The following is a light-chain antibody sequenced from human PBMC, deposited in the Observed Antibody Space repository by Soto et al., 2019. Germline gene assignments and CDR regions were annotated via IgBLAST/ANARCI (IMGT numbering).Light chain of an antibody. CDR2: DAS. CDR1: QSVNIY. J-gene: IGKJ4*01. Sequence: EIVFTQSPATLSLSPGERATLSCRASQSVNIYLAWYQQKHGQAPRLLIYDASNRATGIPARFSGSGSGTGFTLTISSLEPEDSEVYGGQQRSNWRVTFGGGTKVDIK. CDR3: QQRSNWRVT. V-gene: IGKV3-11*01.